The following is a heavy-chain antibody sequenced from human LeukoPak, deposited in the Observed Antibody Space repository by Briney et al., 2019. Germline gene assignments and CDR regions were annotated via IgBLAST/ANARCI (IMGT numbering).Heavy chain of an antibody. CDR2: INPSGGST. CDR3: ARGDIVVVPAAIEYWFDP. CDR1: GYTFTSYY. J-gene: IGHJ5*02. V-gene: IGHV1-46*01. Sequence: RWASVKVSCKASGYTFTSYYMHWVRQAPGQGPEWMGIINPSGGSTSYAQKFQGRVTMTRDTSTSTVYMELSSLRSEDTAVYYCARGDIVVVPAAIEYWFDPWGQGTLVTVSS. D-gene: IGHD2-2*02.